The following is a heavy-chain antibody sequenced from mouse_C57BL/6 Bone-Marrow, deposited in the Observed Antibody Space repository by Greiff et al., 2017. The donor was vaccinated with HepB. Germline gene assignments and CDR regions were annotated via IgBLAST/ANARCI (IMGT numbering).Heavy chain of an antibody. Sequence: VQLVESGAELVKPGASVKMSCKASGYTFTTYPIEWMKQNHGKSLEWIGNFHPYNDDTKYNEKFKGKATLTVEKSSSTVYLELSRLTSDDSAVYYCARSYYSNYVGFAYWGQGTLVTVSA. CDR3: ARSYYSNYVGFAY. CDR1: GYTFTTYP. V-gene: IGHV1-47*01. J-gene: IGHJ3*01. D-gene: IGHD2-5*01. CDR2: FHPYNDDT.